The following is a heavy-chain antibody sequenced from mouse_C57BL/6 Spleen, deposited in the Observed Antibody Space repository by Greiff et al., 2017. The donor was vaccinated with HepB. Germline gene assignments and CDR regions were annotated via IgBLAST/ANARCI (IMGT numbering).Heavy chain of an antibody. V-gene: IGHV1-82*01. CDR3: ARSDSNYGYWYFDV. D-gene: IGHD2-5*01. CDR2: IYPGDGDT. J-gene: IGHJ1*03. CDR1: GYAFSSSW. Sequence: VQLQQSGPELVKPGASVKISCKASGYAFSSSWMNWVKQRPGKGLEWIGRIYPGDGDTNYNGTFKGKATLTADKSSSTAYMQLSSLTSEDSAVYFCARSDSNYGYWYFDVWGTGTTVTVSS.